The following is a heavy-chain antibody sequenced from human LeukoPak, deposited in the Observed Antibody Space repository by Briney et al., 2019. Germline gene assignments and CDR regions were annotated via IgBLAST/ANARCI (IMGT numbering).Heavy chain of an antibody. Sequence: GGSLRLSCAASGFIFSNYAMNWVRQAPGKGLEWVSVISSSGAGTYYADSVKGRFTISRDNSRNTLYLQMNSLRDEDTAVYYCAKELGSSHFDFWGQGTLVTVSS. CDR1: GFIFSNYA. V-gene: IGHV3-23*01. J-gene: IGHJ4*02. CDR3: AKELGSSHFDF. CDR2: ISSSGAGT. D-gene: IGHD6-6*01.